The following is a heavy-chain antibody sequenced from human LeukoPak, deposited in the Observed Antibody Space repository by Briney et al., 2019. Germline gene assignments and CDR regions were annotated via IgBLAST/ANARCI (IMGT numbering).Heavy chain of an antibody. CDR2: IHPGDSHI. CDR3: ARRALTNWFDP. Sequence: GEPLKVSCLASGYRFTYSWIAWGPPMPGKGLESMGIIHPGDSHIRYSPSFQGQVTISADKSTSTAYLQWSSLKASDTAIYYCARRALTNWFDPWGQGTLVTVSS. J-gene: IGHJ5*02. D-gene: IGHD2-8*01. V-gene: IGHV5-51*01. CDR1: GYRFTYSW.